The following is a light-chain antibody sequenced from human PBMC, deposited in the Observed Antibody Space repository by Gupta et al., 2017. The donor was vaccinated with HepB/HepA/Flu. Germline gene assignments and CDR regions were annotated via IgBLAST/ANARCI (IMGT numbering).Light chain of an antibody. CDR3: QKYNRAPHA. Sequence: DMQMTQSPSPLTASVGDRVTITCRADEDITGYSAWYQQKSGKVPKLLIYETSILQPGVSSRFRGSGSGTDFTLTISNLQPEDVATYYCQKYNRAPHAFGGGTKVEIK. J-gene: IGKJ4*01. CDR1: EDITGY. V-gene: IGKV1-27*01. CDR2: ETS.